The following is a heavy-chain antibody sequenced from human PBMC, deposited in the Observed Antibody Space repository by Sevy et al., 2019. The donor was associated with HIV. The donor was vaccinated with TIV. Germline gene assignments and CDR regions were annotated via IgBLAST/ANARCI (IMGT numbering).Heavy chain of an antibody. D-gene: IGHD4-17*01. CDR2: ISGSGGSA. V-gene: IGHV3-23*01. CDR1: GFPFSSYA. CDR3: AKGLRGTTTNNWFDP. J-gene: IGHJ5*02. Sequence: GSLRLSCAASGFPFSSYAMSWVRQAPGKGLEWVSTISGSGGSAYYADSVKGRFTISRDNSKNTLFLQMHSLRAEDTDVYYCAKGLRGTTTNNWFDPWGQGTLVTVSS.